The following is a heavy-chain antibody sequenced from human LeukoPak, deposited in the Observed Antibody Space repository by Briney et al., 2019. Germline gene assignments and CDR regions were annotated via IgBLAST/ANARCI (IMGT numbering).Heavy chain of an antibody. CDR2: ISGSGGST. CDR3: AKLVWSQYYYYYGMDV. V-gene: IGHV3-23*01. J-gene: IGHJ6*02. CDR1: GFTFSSYA. Sequence: GSLRLSCAASGFTFSSYAMSWVRQAPGKGLEWVSAISGSGGSTYYADYVKGRLSIARDNSKNTLYLQMNSLRAEDTAVYYCAKLVWSQYYYYYGMDVWGQGTTVTVSS. D-gene: IGHD3-3*01.